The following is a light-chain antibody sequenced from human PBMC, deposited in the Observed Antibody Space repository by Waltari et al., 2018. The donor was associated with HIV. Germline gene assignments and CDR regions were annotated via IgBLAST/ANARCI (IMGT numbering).Light chain of an antibody. J-gene: IGKJ2*01. Sequence: IQMTLSPSILSASVGDRVTITCRASQHVESWLAWYQQRPGRAPKLLIYKASTLEYGVPARCTGSGAGTNFTRTINSLQPDDFATYYCQQYNSDFYTFGLGTRLDLK. V-gene: IGKV1-5*03. CDR2: KAS. CDR1: QHVESW. CDR3: QQYNSDFYT.